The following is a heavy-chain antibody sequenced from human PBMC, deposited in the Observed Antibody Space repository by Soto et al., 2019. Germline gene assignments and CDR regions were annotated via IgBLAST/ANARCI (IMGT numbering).Heavy chain of an antibody. CDR1: GYRFNAYT. Sequence: QVQLVESGGGVVQPGGSLSLSCAASGYRFNAYTIHWVRQAPGRGLEWVALISSDETNKYYADSVRGRFTISRDDFEKTLFLQMNSLRPEDTAVYYCARGSYNWNDFPFDHWGQGTLVTVSS. CDR2: ISSDETNK. D-gene: IGHD1-1*01. CDR3: ARGSYNWNDFPFDH. V-gene: IGHV3-30-3*01. J-gene: IGHJ4*02.